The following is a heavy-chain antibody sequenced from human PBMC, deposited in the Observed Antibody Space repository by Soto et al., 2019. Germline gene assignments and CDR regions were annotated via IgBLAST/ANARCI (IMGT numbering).Heavy chain of an antibody. CDR1: GGTFSSYA. V-gene: IGHV1-69*01. CDR3: PLCSSTSCYKVTTVTTSYYGMDV. CDR2: IIPIFGTV. D-gene: IGHD2-2*02. Sequence: QVQLVQSGAEVKKPGSSVKVSCKASGGTFSSYAISWVRQAPGQGLEWMGGIIPIFGTVNYAQKFQGRVTITPHESTSPVYMELRSLRSEDTAVYYCPLCSSTSCYKVTTVTTSYYGMDVWGQGPTVTVSS. J-gene: IGHJ6*02.